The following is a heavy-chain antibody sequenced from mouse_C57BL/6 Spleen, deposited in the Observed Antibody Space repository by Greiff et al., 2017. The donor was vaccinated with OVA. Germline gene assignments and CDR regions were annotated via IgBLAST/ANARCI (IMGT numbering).Heavy chain of an antibody. J-gene: IGHJ4*01. V-gene: IGHV1-18*01. Sequence: EVQLQQSGPELVKPGASVKIPCKASGYTFTDYNMDWVKQSHGKSLEWIGDINPNNGGTNDNQKFKGKATLTVDKSSSTAYMELRILTSEDTAVYYCARGKSKSYYYAMDYWGQGTSVTVSS. CDR1: GYTFTDYN. CDR2: INPNNGGT. CDR3: ARGKSKSYYYAMDY. D-gene: IGHD1-3*01.